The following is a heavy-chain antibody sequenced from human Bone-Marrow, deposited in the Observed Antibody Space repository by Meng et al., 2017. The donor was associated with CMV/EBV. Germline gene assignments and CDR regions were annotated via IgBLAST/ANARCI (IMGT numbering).Heavy chain of an antibody. D-gene: IGHD1-20*01. CDR2: IYCSGST. Sequence: SETLSLTCTVSGVSISSYYWSWIRQPPGKGLECIGYIYCSGSTNYNPSLKSRVTISVDTSKNQFSLKLSSVTAADTAVYYCARVVLSITGTIFDYWGQGTLVTVSS. J-gene: IGHJ4*02. CDR3: ARVVLSITGTIFDY. CDR1: GVSISSYY. V-gene: IGHV4-59*01.